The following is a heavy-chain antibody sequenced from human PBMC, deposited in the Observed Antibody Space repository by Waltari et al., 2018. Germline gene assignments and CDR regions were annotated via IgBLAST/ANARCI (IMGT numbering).Heavy chain of an antibody. V-gene: IGHV4-34*01. J-gene: IGHJ5*02. CDR2: INHSGST. CDR1: GGSFSGYY. CDR3: ARNMNWFDP. Sequence: QVQLQQWGAGLLKPSETLSLTCAVYGGSFSGYYWSWIRQPQGKGLEWIGEINHSGSTSYSPTRKSRVTISVDTSKAQVSLKLSSVTAADTAVYYCARNMNWFDPWGQGTLVTVSS.